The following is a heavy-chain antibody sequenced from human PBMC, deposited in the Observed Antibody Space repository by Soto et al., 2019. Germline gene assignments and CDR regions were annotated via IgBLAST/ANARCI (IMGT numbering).Heavy chain of an antibody. V-gene: IGHV1-69*13. D-gene: IGHD5-18*01. CDR3: ARSYLDTAMVYYYYYYGMDV. Sequence: SVKVSCKASGGTFSSYAISWVRQAPGQGLEWMGGIIPIFGTANYAQKFQGRVTITADEFTSTAYMELSSLRSEDTAVYYCARSYLDTAMVYYYYYYGMDVWGQGTTVTVSS. CDR1: GGTFSSYA. CDR2: IIPIFGTA. J-gene: IGHJ6*02.